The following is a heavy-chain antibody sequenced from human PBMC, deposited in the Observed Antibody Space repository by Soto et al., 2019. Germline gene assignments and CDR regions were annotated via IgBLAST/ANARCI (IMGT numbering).Heavy chain of an antibody. V-gene: IGHV3-7*03. D-gene: IGHD3-10*01. CDR1: GFTFSSYW. CDR2: MKLDGSEK. Sequence: GGSLRLSCAASGFTFSSYWMSWVRQAPGKGLEWVANMKLDGSEKYYVDSVKGRFTISKDNAKTSVYLQMNSLRAEDTAVYYCAKDTYYGSGNHYIFDYWGQGTLVTVSS. CDR3: AKDTYYGSGNHYIFDY. J-gene: IGHJ4*02.